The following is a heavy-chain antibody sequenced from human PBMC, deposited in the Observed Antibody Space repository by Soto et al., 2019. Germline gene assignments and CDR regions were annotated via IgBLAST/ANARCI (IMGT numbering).Heavy chain of an antibody. CDR3: ARVERGTVTTVVDAFDI. CDR1: GGFVSSGSYY. Sequence: QVQLQQWGAGLLKPSETLSLTCAVYGGFVSSGSYYWSWIRQPPGKGLEWIGEMSHSGGTHFNPSPKSRVTISVATSKNQFSLRMSSVTPADTALYYCARVERGTVTTVVDAFDIWGPGTMVTVSS. CDR2: MSHSGGT. D-gene: IGHD1-1*01. J-gene: IGHJ3*02. V-gene: IGHV4-34*01.